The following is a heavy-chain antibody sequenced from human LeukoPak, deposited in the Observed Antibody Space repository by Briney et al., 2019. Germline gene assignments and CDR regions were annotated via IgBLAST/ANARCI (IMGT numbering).Heavy chain of an antibody. CDR3: ARDMPPYSSSWRTNWSDP. CDR2: ISAYNGST. J-gene: IGHJ5*02. Sequence: ASVKVSCKASGYTFTSYGISWVRQAPGQGLEWMGWISAYNGSTNYAQELQGRVTMTTDTSTSTAYMELRSLRSDDTAVYYCARDMPPYSSSWRTNWSDPWGQGTLVTVSS. D-gene: IGHD6-13*01. V-gene: IGHV1-18*01. CDR1: GYTFTSYG.